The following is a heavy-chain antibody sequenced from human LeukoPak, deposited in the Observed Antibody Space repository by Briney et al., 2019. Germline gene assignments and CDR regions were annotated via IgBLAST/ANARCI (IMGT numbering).Heavy chain of an antibody. CDR1: GYTFTSYY. CDR3: ARDGDYGDYVSHAFDI. CDR2: INPSGGST. Sequence: ASVKVSCKASGYTFTSYYMHWVRQAPGQGLEWMGIINPSGGSTSYARKFQGRVTMTRDTSTSTVYMELSSLRSDDTAVYYCARDGDYGDYVSHAFDIWGQGTMVTVSS. D-gene: IGHD4-17*01. J-gene: IGHJ3*02. V-gene: IGHV1-46*01.